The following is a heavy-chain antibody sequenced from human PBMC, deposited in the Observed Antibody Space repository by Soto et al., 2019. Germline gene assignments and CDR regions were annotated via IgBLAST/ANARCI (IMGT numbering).Heavy chain of an antibody. CDR2: IYTSGST. Sequence: ETLSPTCTASGGSISSYSWRWIRQPAGKGLEWIGRIYTSGSTNNTPSLKRRVTLSVDTSTSQFSLKHSSVTAADTAVYYCATRGSYSALDSWGRATMATSPQ. V-gene: IGHV4-4*07. CDR3: ATRGSYSALDS. J-gene: IGHJ5*01. D-gene: IGHD1-26*01. CDR1: GGSISSYS.